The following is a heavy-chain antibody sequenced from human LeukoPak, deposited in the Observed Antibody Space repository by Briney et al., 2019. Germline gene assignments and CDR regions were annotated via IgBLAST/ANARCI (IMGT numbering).Heavy chain of an antibody. CDR2: INHSGST. Sequence: SETLSLTCAVYGGSFSGYYWSWIRQPPGKGLEWIGEINHSGSTNYNPSLKSRVTISVDRSKNQFSLKLSSVTAADTAVYYCARGGIYVSSGYYQTTLFDYWGQGTLVTVSS. CDR1: GGSFSGYY. CDR3: ARGGIYVSSGYYQTTLFDY. V-gene: IGHV4-34*01. D-gene: IGHD3-22*01. J-gene: IGHJ4*02.